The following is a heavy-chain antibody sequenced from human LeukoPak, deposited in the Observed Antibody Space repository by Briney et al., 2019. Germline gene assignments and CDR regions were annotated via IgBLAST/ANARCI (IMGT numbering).Heavy chain of an antibody. CDR2: IYHSGST. D-gene: IGHD5-18*01. V-gene: IGHV4-38-2*01. Sequence: SETLSLTCAASGYSVSSGYYWGWIRQPPGKGLEWIGSIYHSGSTYYNPSLKSRVTISVDTSKNQFSLKLSSVTAADTAVYYCARLTGIQLWIGYYMDVWGKGTTVTVSS. CDR3: ARLTGIQLWIGYYMDV. CDR1: GYSVSSGYY. J-gene: IGHJ6*03.